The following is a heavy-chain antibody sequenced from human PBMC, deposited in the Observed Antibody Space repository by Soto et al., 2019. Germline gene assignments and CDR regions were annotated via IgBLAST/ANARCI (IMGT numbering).Heavy chain of an antibody. D-gene: IGHD4-4*01. CDR3: AKDLHNTSNRSSRYADS. CDR1: GFTFSSYT. J-gene: IGHJ5*01. Sequence: EVQLLEFGGGLAQPGGSLRLSCAASGFTFSSYTMNWVRQAPGKGLEWVSSVSASDSRTNYADSVKGRFTVSRDNSKNTVFLQMNSLRVEDTAVYYCAKDLHNTSNRSSRYADSWGQGTLVTVSS. V-gene: IGHV3-23*01. CDR2: VSASDSRT.